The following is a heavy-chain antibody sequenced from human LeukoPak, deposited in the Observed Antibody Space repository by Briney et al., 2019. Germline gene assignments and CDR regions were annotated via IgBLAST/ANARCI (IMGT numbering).Heavy chain of an antibody. V-gene: IGHV4-59*08. D-gene: IGHD3-10*01. CDR2: IYYSRIT. J-gene: IGHJ3*02. Sequence: SETLSLTCTAYGGSISSYYWRWIRQPQGKGLEWIGYIYYSRITNYHPSLKSRVPISLDTSKIQFSLKLSSVTAADTAVYYCARRAGVSGAGTFDIWGQGTMVTVSS. CDR1: GGSISSYY. CDR3: ARRAGVSGAGTFDI.